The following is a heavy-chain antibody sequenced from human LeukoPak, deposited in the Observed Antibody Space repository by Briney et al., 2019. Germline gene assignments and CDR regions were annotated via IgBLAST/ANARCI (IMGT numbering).Heavy chain of an antibody. CDR1: GYTFTGCY. V-gene: IGHV1-2*02. CDR2: INPNNGGT. D-gene: IGHD6-6*01. CDR3: ARDSSSSVCDY. Sequence: ASVKVSCKASGYTFTGCYMHWVRQAPGQGLEWMGWINPNNGGTNYAQKFQGRVTMTRDTSISTAYMELSRLRSDDTAVYYCARDSSSSVCDYWGQGTLVTVSS. J-gene: IGHJ4*02.